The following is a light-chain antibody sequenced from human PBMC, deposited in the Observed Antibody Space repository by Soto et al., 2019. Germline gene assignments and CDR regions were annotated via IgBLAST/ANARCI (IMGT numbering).Light chain of an antibody. CDR3: QQSYSISPYT. J-gene: IGKJ2*01. Sequence: DIQMTQSPSSLSASVGDKVTITCRASQSISTYLNWYQQKPGKAPKLLIFAASSLQSGVPSRFSGSGSGTDFTLTISDLQHEDFSTYFCQQSYSISPYTFGQGTKLGIK. V-gene: IGKV1-39*01. CDR2: AAS. CDR1: QSISTY.